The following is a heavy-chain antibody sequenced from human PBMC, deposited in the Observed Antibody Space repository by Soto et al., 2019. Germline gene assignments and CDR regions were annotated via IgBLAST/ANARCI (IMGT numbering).Heavy chain of an antibody. CDR3: ARRVSGNCDS. Sequence: EVQLAESGGGMVQPGGSLRLSCVASGFTFSSYDMHWVRQAPGKGLEYVSSISSNGGTTYYANSVQGRFTISRDTSKNTLYLQMGSLSAEDMAVFYSARRVSGNCDSWGQGTLVTVSS. CDR2: ISSNGGTT. D-gene: IGHD3-10*01. CDR1: GFTFSSYD. J-gene: IGHJ5*01. V-gene: IGHV3-64*01.